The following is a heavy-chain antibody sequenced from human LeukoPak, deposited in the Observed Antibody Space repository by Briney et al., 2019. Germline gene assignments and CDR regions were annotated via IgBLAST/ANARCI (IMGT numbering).Heavy chain of an antibody. D-gene: IGHD1-20*01. Sequence: GGSLRLSCAASGFTFTGYAMSWVRQVPGKGLEWLSAIGGGGGHIYYADSVKGRFTISRDNSKNTLYLQMSSLRAEDTAIYYCVKEPGITGIADSWGLGTLVTVSS. V-gene: IGHV3-23*01. CDR1: GFTFTGYA. J-gene: IGHJ4*02. CDR2: IGGGGGHI. CDR3: VKEPGITGIADS.